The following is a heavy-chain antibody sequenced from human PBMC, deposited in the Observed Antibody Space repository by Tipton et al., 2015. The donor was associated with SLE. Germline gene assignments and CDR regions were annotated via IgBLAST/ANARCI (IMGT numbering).Heavy chain of an antibody. Sequence: TLSLTCTVSGGSISSSSYYWGWIRQPPGKGLEWIGSIYYSGSTNYNPSLKSRVTISVDKSKNQFSLKLSSVTAADTAVYYCARDLGDYYGSGTPNYYYYGMDVWGQGTTVTVSS. CDR1: GGSISSSSYY. J-gene: IGHJ6*02. CDR2: IYYSGST. CDR3: ARDLGDYYGSGTPNYYYYGMDV. D-gene: IGHD3-10*01. V-gene: IGHV4-39*07.